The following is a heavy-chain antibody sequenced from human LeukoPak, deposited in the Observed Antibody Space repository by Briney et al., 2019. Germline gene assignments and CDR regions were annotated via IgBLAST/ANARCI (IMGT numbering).Heavy chain of an antibody. CDR1: GGSISSYY. V-gene: IGHV4-59*01. CDR3: ATGYYEPFEK. Sequence: SETLSLTCTVSGGSISSYYWNWIRQPPGKGPEWIGCTSDTGTTKYNPAFKSRVTISVDTSKNQFSLKLTSVTAADTAVYFCATGYYEPFEKWGQGTLVSVSS. CDR2: TSDTGTT. D-gene: IGHD3-22*01. J-gene: IGHJ4*02.